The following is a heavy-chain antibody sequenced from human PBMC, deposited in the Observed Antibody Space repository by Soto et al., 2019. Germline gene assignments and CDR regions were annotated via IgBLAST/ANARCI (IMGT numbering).Heavy chain of an antibody. V-gene: IGHV3-23*01. D-gene: IGHD4-17*01. CDR1: GFTFANYA. J-gene: IGHJ4*02. Sequence: GGSLRLSCTASGFTFANYAMHWVRQAPGKGLEWVSRVRAGGDNTDDADAVKGRFTISRDNSKNTLFLQMTSLRADDMALSYCAKVPLRPYYFDYSGPGTMVTVSS. CDR3: AKVPLRPYYFDY. CDR2: VRAGGDNT.